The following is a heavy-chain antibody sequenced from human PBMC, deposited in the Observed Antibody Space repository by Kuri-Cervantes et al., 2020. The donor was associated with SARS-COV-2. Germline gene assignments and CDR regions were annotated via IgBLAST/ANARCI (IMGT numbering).Heavy chain of an antibody. V-gene: IGHV4-34*01. CDR3: ARGHIGVVPSPFLGLGPHSYYYHMDV. J-gene: IGHJ6*02. CDR1: GASLNTYS. D-gene: IGHD2-2*01. CDR2: IIHSGGT. Sequence: SETLSLTCAVFGASLNTYSWSWIRQPPGKGLEWIGEIIHSGGTKYKASLKGRVSISVDASKNQISLKLTSATAADAAVYYCARGHIGVVPSPFLGLGPHSYYYHMDVRGQGTTVTVSS.